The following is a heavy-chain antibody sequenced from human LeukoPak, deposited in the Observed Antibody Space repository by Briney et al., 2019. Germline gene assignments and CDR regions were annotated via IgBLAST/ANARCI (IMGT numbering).Heavy chain of an antibody. Sequence: GGSLRLSCAASGFTFSSYAMSWVRQAPGKGLEWVSAISGSGGSTYYADSVKGRFTISRDNSKNTLYLQMNSLRAEDTAVYYCAKFREVVPAAGIDYWGQGTLVTVSS. CDR2: ISGSGGST. V-gene: IGHV3-23*01. CDR1: GFTFSSYA. D-gene: IGHD2-2*01. J-gene: IGHJ4*02. CDR3: AKFREVVPAAGIDY.